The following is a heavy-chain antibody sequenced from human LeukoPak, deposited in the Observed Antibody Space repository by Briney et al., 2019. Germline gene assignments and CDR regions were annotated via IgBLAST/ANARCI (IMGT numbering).Heavy chain of an antibody. CDR1: GFTFSSYE. CDR3: ARDLLRLGELSSGEDY. CDR2: ISSSGSTI. V-gene: IGHV3-48*03. Sequence: GGSLRPSCAASGFTFSSYEMNWVRQAPGKGLEWVSYISSSGSTIYYADSVKGRFTISRDNAKNSLYLQMNSLRAEDTAVYYCARDLLRLGELSSGEDYWGQGTLVTVSS. J-gene: IGHJ4*02. D-gene: IGHD3-16*02.